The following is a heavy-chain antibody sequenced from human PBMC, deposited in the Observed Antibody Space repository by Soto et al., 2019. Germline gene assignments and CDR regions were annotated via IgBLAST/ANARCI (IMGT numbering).Heavy chain of an antibody. D-gene: IGHD3-10*01. Sequence: ASVKVSCKASGYTFTSYGISWVRQAPGQGLEWMGWISAYNGNTNYAQKLQGRVTMTTDTSTSTAYMELRSLRSDDTAVYYCARPLPMVRGVFEDDYYYMDVWGKGTTVTVSS. CDR3: ARPLPMVRGVFEDDYYYMDV. J-gene: IGHJ6*03. CDR2: ISAYNGNT. CDR1: GYTFTSYG. V-gene: IGHV1-18*01.